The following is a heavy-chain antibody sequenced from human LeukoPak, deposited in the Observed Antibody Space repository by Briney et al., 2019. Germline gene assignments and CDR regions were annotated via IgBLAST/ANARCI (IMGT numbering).Heavy chain of an antibody. D-gene: IGHD1-20*01. V-gene: IGHV3-74*01. CDR2: INTDGRTT. CDR1: AFTFNNHW. CDR3: ARDVNWNQVDY. J-gene: IGHJ4*02. Sequence: GGSLRLSCAVSAFTFNNHWMHSVRQAPGNGLVWISRINTDGRTTNYADSVKGRFTISRDNARNMFSLPMNSLRAEDTAVYYCARDVNWNQVDYWGQGSLVTVSS.